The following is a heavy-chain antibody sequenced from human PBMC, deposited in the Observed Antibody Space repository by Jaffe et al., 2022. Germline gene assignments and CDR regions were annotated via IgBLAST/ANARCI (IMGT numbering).Heavy chain of an antibody. CDR1: GFTFGDYA. CDR2: IRSKAYGGTT. J-gene: IGHJ4*02. CDR3: TRDPYYYGSGSYNY. D-gene: IGHD3-10*01. V-gene: IGHV3-49*03. Sequence: EVQLVESGGGLVQPGRSLRLSCTASGFTFGDYAMSWFRQAPGKGLEWVGFIRSKAYGGTTEYAASVKGRFTISRDDSKSIAYLQMNSLKTEDTAVYYCTRDPYYYGSGSYNYWGQGTLVTVSS.